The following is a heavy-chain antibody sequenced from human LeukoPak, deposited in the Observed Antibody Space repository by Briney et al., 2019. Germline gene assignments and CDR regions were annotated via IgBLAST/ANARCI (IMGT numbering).Heavy chain of an antibody. J-gene: IGHJ3*02. V-gene: IGHV1-69*06. Sequence: GASVKVSCKTSGYTFTKYGISWVRQAPGQGLEWMGGIIPIFGTANYAQKFQGRVTITADKSTSTAYMELSSLRSEDTAVYYCARDDENDAFDIWGQGTMVTVSS. CDR3: ARDDENDAFDI. CDR2: IIPIFGTA. CDR1: GYTFTKYG.